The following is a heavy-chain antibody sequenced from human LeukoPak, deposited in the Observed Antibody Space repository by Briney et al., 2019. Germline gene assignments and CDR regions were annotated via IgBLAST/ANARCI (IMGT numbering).Heavy chain of an antibody. CDR1: GYTFTSYG. CDR3: EREKTAPLNSGCFDY. CDR2: INAYNGNT. Sequence: ASVKVSCKASGYTFTSYGISWVRQAPGQGLEWMGWINAYNGNTNYAQKLQGRVTMTTNTTMSTAYMELRSLRSEDTAVYSCEREKTAPLNSGCFDYWGQGTLVTVSS. D-gene: IGHD6-19*01. V-gene: IGHV1-18*01. J-gene: IGHJ4*02.